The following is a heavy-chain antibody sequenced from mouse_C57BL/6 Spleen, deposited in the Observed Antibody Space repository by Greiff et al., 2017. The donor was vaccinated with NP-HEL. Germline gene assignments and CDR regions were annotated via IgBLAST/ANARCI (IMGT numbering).Heavy chain of an antibody. CDR2: INYDGSST. CDR3: ARVYSNYLAY. D-gene: IGHD2-5*01. J-gene: IGHJ3*01. V-gene: IGHV5-16*01. CDR1: GFTFSDYY. Sequence: EVQLVESEGGLVQPGSSMKLSCTASGFTFSDYYMAWVRQVPEKGLEWVANINYDGSSTYYLDSLKSRFIISRDNAKNILYLQMSSLKSEDTATYYCARVYSNYLAYWGQGTLVTVSA.